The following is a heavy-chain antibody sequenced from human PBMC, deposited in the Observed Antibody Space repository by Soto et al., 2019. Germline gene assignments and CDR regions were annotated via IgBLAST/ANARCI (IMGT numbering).Heavy chain of an antibody. J-gene: IGHJ6*02. CDR3: ARVIVPAATYYYDGMDV. CDR1: GFTFSSYA. CDR2: ISYDGSNK. D-gene: IGHD2-2*01. Sequence: QVQLVESGGGVVQPGRSLRLSCAASGFTFSSYAMHWVRQAPGKGLEWVAVISYDGSNKYYADSVKGRFTISRDNSKNTLYLQMNSLRAEDTAVYYCARVIVPAATYYYDGMDVWGQGTTVTVSS. V-gene: IGHV3-30-3*01.